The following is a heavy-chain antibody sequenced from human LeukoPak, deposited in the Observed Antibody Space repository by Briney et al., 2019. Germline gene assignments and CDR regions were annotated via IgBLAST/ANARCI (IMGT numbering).Heavy chain of an antibody. J-gene: IGHJ4*02. CDR1: VGTISSYY. D-gene: IGHD6-19*01. Sequence: SETLSLTCTVSVGTISSYYWNWIRQPPGKGLEWIGYIHYSGSTKYNPSPKSRVTISVDTSRTQFSLKLSSVTAADTAVYYCARWYSSGWAFDYWGQGTLVTVSS. CDR3: ARWYSSGWAFDY. V-gene: IGHV4-59*08. CDR2: IHYSGST.